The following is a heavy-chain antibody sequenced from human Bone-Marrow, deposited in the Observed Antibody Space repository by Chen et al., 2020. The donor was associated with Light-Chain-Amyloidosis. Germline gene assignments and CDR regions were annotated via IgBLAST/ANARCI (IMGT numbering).Heavy chain of an antibody. CDR2: VYYTGSA. CDR3: ARDTHYDFQNGPLSWFDP. CDR1: GCPISHNIYY. V-gene: IGHV4-39*07. Sequence: QLQLQESGPGMVKPSETLSLTCTVPGCPISHNIYYWAWIRQPPGPGLEWIGSVYYTGSAYYSPSLKSLVTMSVDTSRNQFSLSLSSVTAADTAIYFCARDTHYDFQNGPLSWFDPWGRGALVTVSS. J-gene: IGHJ5*02. D-gene: IGHD3-3*01.